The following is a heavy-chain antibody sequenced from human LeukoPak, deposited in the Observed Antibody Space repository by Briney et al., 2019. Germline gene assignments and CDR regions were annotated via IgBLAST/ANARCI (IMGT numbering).Heavy chain of an antibody. CDR2: IYTSGST. CDR1: GGSISSYY. J-gene: IGHJ3*02. V-gene: IGHV4-4*07. Sequence: SETLSLTCTVSGGSISSYYWSWIRQPAGKGLEWIGRIYTSGSTNYNPSLKSRVTMSVDTSKNQFSLKLSSVTAADTAVYYCAGIGLLQLERRRAFDIWGQGTMVTVSS. D-gene: IGHD1-1*01. CDR3: AGIGLLQLERRRAFDI.